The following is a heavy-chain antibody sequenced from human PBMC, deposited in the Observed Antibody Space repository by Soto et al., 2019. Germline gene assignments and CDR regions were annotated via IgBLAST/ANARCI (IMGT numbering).Heavy chain of an antibody. CDR2: ITSSGSTI. Sequence: GSLRLSCAASGFTFSNYYMSWIRQAPGKGLEWVSYITSSGSTIYYADSVKGRFTISRDNAKNSLYLQMNSLRAEDTAVYYCARENEQWVAADNWGQGTLVTVSS. J-gene: IGHJ4*02. D-gene: IGHD6-19*01. V-gene: IGHV3-11*01. CDR3: ARENEQWVAADN. CDR1: GFTFSNYY.